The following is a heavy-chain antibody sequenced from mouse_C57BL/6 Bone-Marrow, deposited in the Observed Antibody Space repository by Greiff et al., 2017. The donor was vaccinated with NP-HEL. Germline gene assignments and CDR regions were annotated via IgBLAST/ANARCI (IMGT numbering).Heavy chain of an antibody. CDR2: IWTGGGT. CDR3: ASYGSSYPYWYFDV. CDR1: GFSLTSYA. Sequence: QVQLKQSGPGLVAPSQSLSITCTVSGFSLTSYAISWVRQPPGKGLEWLGVIWTGGGTNYNSALKSRLSISKDNSKSQVFLKMNSLQTDDTARYYCASYGSSYPYWYFDVWGTGTTVTVSS. V-gene: IGHV2-9-1*01. J-gene: IGHJ1*03. D-gene: IGHD1-1*01.